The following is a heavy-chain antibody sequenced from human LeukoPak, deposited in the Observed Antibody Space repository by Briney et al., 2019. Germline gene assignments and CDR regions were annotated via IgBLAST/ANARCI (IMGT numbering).Heavy chain of an antibody. CDR3: ARDAWGVVAGRFDY. CDR1: GGSISSSSYY. Sequence: SETLSLTCTVSGGSISSSSYYWGWIRQPPGKGLEWIGRIYTSGSTNYNPSLKSRVTISVDTSKNQFSLKLRSVTAADTAVFYCARDAWGVVAGRFDYWGQGTLVTVSS. J-gene: IGHJ4*02. V-gene: IGHV4-39*07. CDR2: IYTSGST. D-gene: IGHD2-15*01.